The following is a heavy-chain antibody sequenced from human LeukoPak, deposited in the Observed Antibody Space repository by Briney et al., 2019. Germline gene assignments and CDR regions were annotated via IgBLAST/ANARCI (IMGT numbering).Heavy chain of an antibody. CDR2: INPSGGST. CDR3: ATLPERENIAAAGTRYYYYGMDV. V-gene: IGHV1-46*01. D-gene: IGHD6-13*01. J-gene: IGHJ6*02. Sequence: ASVKVSCKASGYTFTSYYMHWVRQAPGQGLGWMGIINPSGGSTSYAQKFQGRVTMTEDTSTDTAYMELSSLRSEDTAMYYCATLPERENIAAAGTRYYYYGMDVWGQGTTVTVSS. CDR1: GYTFTSYY.